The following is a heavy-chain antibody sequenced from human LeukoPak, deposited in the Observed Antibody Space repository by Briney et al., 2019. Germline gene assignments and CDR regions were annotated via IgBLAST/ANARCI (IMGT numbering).Heavy chain of an antibody. CDR3: AREDPQTTVPEGMDV. CDR2: IYHSGTT. CDR1: GGSISYYY. J-gene: IGHJ6*02. D-gene: IGHD4-17*01. Sequence: SEILSLTCTVSGGSISYYYWSWIRQSPGKGLECIGYIYHSGTTNYNPSLKSRVTISVDTSKNQFSLQLRSVTAADTAVYYCAREDPQTTVPEGMDVWGQGTTVTVSS. V-gene: IGHV4-59*01.